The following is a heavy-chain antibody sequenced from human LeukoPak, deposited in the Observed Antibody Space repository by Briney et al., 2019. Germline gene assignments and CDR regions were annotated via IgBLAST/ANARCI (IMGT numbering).Heavy chain of an antibody. D-gene: IGHD3-22*01. Sequence: RASVKVSCKSSGYTFTGYYMHWVRQAPGQGLGWMGRINPNSGGTNYAQKFQGRVTMTRDTSISTAYMELSSLRSDDTAVYYCARGYYDSSGYYSIDYWGQGTLVTVSS. CDR2: INPNSGGT. V-gene: IGHV1-2*06. CDR1: GYTFTGYY. J-gene: IGHJ4*02. CDR3: ARGYYDSSGYYSIDY.